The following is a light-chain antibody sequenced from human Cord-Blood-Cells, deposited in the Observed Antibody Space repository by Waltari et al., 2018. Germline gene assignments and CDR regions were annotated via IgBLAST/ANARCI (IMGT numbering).Light chain of an antibody. CDR2: AAS. Sequence: DIQMTQSPSSLSASVGDRVTITCRASQSISSYLNWYQQKPGQAPKLLIYAASSLQSGVPSRFSGSGAGTDVTLTISSLQTEDFATYYCQQSYSTLIFTFGPGTKVDIK. J-gene: IGKJ3*01. V-gene: IGKV1-39*01. CDR3: QQSYSTLIFT. CDR1: QSISSY.